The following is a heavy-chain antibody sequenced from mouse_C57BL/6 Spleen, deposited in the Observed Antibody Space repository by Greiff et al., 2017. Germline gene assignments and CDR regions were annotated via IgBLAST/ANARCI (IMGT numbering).Heavy chain of an antibody. D-gene: IGHD2-10*02. Sequence: QVQLQQSGAELVKPGASVKLSCKASGYTFTEYTIHWVKQRSGQGLEWIGWFYPGSGSIKYNEKFKDKATLTADKSSSTVYMELSRLTSEDSAVYFCARHEEGYGNYEDYYAMDYWGQGTSVTVSS. CDR2: FYPGSGSI. J-gene: IGHJ4*01. V-gene: IGHV1-62-2*01. CDR1: GYTFTEYT. CDR3: ARHEEGYGNYEDYYAMDY.